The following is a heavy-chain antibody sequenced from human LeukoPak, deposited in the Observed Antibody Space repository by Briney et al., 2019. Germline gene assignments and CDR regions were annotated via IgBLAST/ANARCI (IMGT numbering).Heavy chain of an antibody. CDR2: ISSSSSYT. CDR1: GFTFSDYY. V-gene: IGHV3-11*06. J-gene: IGHJ6*04. D-gene: IGHD3-10*01. CDR3: AGEMAMVRGVRYYYYYGMDV. Sequence: PGGSLRLSCAASGFTFSDYYMSWIRQAPGKGLEWVSYISSSSSYTNYADSVKGRFTISRDNAKNSLYLQMNSLRAEDTAVYYCAGEMAMVRGVRYYYYYGMDVWGKGTTVTVSS.